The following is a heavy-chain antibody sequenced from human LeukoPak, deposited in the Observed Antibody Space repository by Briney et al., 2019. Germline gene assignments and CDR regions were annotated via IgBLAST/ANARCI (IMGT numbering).Heavy chain of an antibody. CDR3: ARAISHLWSGYYVLYWFDP. J-gene: IGHJ5*02. CDR1: GGTFSSYA. Sequence: ASVKVSCKASGGTFSSYAISWVRQAPGQGLEWMGGIIPIFGTANYAQKFQGRVTITADESTSTAYMELSSLRSEDTAVYYCARAISHLWSGYYVLYWFDPWGQGTLVTVSS. D-gene: IGHD3-3*02. CDR2: IIPIFGTA. V-gene: IGHV1-69*13.